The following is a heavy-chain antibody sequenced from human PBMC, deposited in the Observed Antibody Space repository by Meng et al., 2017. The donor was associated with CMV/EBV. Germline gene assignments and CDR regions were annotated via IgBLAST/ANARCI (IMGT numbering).Heavy chain of an antibody. V-gene: IGHV3-30-3*02. Sequence: GESLKISCAASGFTFSTYAMHWVRQAPGKGLEWVAVISYDGSDKYYADSVKGRFAISRDNSKNTLYLQVNSLRAEDTALYYCAKEAGRYSGYDFGSYYYYYGMDVWGQGTTVTVSS. CDR2: ISYDGSDK. J-gene: IGHJ6*02. CDR3: AKEAGRYSGYDFGSYYYYYGMDV. D-gene: IGHD5-12*01. CDR1: GFTFSTYA.